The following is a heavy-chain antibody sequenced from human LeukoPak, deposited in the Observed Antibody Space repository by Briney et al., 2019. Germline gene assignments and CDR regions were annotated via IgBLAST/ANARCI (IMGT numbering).Heavy chain of an antibody. CDR2: IYPGDSDT. V-gene: IGHV5-51*01. D-gene: IGHD5-24*01. Sequence: GESLKISCKGSGYIFTSYWIGWVRQMPGKGLEWMGIIYPGDSDTRHSPSFQGQVTISVDKSITTAYLQWSSLKASDTALYYCVRENVKIIDYWGQGTLVTVSS. J-gene: IGHJ4*02. CDR3: VRENVKIIDY. CDR1: GYIFTSYW.